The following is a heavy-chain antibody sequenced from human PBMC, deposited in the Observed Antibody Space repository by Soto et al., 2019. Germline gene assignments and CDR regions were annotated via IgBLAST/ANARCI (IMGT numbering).Heavy chain of an antibody. CDR1: GFTFSSYW. J-gene: IGHJ4*02. D-gene: IGHD6-6*01. CDR3: ARVARSKAEDPFDY. V-gene: IGHV3-74*01. Sequence: PGGSLRLSCAASGFTFSSYWMHWVRQAPGKGLEWVSRIKKDGRNKNYADSVKGRFTISRDNSKNTLYLQMNSLRAEDMSVYYCARVARSKAEDPFDYWGQGTLVTVSS. CDR2: IKKDGRNK.